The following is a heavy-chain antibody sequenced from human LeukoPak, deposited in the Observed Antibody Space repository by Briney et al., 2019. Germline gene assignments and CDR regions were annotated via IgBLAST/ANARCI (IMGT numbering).Heavy chain of an antibody. D-gene: IGHD3-22*01. CDR3: ARSVLDYYDSSGYPYYFDY. J-gene: IGHJ4*02. CDR2: ISAYNGNT. Sequence: ASVKVSCKASGYTFTSYGISWVRQAPGQGLEWMGWISAYNGNTNYAQKLQGRVTMTTDTSTSTAYMELRSLRSDDTAVYYCARSVLDYYDSSGYPYYFDYWGQGTLVTVSS. CDR1: GYTFTSYG. V-gene: IGHV1-18*01.